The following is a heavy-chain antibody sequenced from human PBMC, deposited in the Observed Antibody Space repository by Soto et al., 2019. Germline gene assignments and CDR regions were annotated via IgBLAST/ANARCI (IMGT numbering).Heavy chain of an antibody. CDR3: ARDGSSTANWIDP. CDR1: SASLGDHY. V-gene: IGHV4-34*01. D-gene: IGHD2-2*01. Sequence: SETLSLTCAVFSASLGDHYWAWIRQSPDKGLEWIGEVHPSGSTDYNPSLKSRLTLSLDTSKNQFSLKVASVTAADTAVYYCARDGSSTANWIDPWGQGTLVTVSS. CDR2: VHPSGST. J-gene: IGHJ5*02.